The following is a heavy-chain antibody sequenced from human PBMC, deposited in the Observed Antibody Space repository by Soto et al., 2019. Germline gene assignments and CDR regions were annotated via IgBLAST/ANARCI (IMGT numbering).Heavy chain of an antibody. V-gene: IGHV3-23*01. CDR1: GFTFSSYA. J-gene: IGHJ4*02. Sequence: PGGSLRLSCAASGFTFSSYAMSWVRQAPGKGLEWVSAISGSGGSTYYADSVKGRFTISRDNSKNTLYLQMNSLRAEDTAVYYCASPPDIVATNRRDYWGQGTLVTVSS. CDR2: ISGSGGST. CDR3: ASPPDIVATNRRDY. D-gene: IGHD5-12*01.